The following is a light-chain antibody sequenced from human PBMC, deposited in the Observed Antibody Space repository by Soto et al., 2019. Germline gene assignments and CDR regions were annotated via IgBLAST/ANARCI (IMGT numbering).Light chain of an antibody. J-gene: IGKJ4*01. Sequence: EIVLTQSPGTLFLSPGERATLSCRASQSVRSRYVAWYQQKPGQAPRLLIYGASSRATGIPDRFSGSGSGTDFTFTISRLAPEDLAVYYCQQYGDSPTFGGGTKVGIK. V-gene: IGKV3-20*01. CDR3: QQYGDSPT. CDR2: GAS. CDR1: QSVRSRY.